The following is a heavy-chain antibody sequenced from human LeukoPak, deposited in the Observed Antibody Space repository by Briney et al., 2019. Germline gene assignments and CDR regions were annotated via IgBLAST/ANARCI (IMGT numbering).Heavy chain of an antibody. CDR3: ARELPSGRIDY. Sequence: TASETLSLTCTVSGGSICSYYWTWIRQPPGKGLEWIGYVSYSGSADHNPSLKSRVTISVDTSKNQFSLDLISVTAADTAVYFCARELPSGRIDYWGQGTLVTVSS. D-gene: IGHD5-12*01. CDR2: VSYSGSA. V-gene: IGHV4-59*01. CDR1: GGSICSYY. J-gene: IGHJ4*02.